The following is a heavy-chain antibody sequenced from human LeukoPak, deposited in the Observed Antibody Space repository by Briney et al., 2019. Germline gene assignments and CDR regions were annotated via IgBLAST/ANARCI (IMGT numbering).Heavy chain of an antibody. CDR3: ARNFKITMVRGRGSNWFDA. J-gene: IGHJ5*02. Sequence: GSVKVSCKASGYTYTSYDINWVRQATGQGLEGVGWMNPNSGNTGYAQKLYGRVTMTRNTSISTAYMELSSLRYEDTAVYYCARNFKITMVRGRGSNWFDAWGQGTLVTVSS. CDR2: MNPNSGNT. D-gene: IGHD3-10*01. V-gene: IGHV1-8*01. CDR1: GYTYTSYD.